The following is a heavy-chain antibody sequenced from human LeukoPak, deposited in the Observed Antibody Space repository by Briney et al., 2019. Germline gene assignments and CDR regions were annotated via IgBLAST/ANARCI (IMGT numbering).Heavy chain of an antibody. Sequence: SETLSLTCAVCGGSFSGYYWSWIRQPPGKGLEWIGEINHSGSTNYNPSLKSRVTISVDTSKNQFSLKLSSVTAADTAVYYCAREGWYYGLGRGYFDYWGQGTLVTVSS. CDR2: INHSGST. V-gene: IGHV4-34*01. D-gene: IGHD3-10*01. CDR1: GGSFSGYY. J-gene: IGHJ4*02. CDR3: AREGWYYGLGRGYFDY.